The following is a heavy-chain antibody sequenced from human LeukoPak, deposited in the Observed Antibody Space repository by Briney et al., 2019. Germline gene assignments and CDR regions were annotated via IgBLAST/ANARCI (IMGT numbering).Heavy chain of an antibody. J-gene: IGHJ4*02. CDR2: IDSDGITT. D-gene: IGHD6-13*01. V-gene: IGHV3-74*01. CDR3: XXXXXDQRSSWADS. Sequence: GGSLRLSCAASGFTFSNYWMHWVRQAPGKGLVWVSRIDSDGITTSHADSVKGRFTTSRDNAKNTLYLQMSSLRVKDTAVYYXXXXXXDQRSSWADSWGQGTLVTISS. CDR1: GFTFSNYW.